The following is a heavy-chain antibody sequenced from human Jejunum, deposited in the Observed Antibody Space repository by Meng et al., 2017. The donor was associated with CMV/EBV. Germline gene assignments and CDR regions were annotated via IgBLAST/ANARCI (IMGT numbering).Heavy chain of an antibody. D-gene: IGHD3-16*01. J-gene: IGHJ4*02. CDR2: ISAHNGHI. Sequence: VSCKASGYTFTNYGVSWVRQAPGQGLEWMGWISAHNGHINYAQKFQDRVTVTTDTSTNTAYMDLRSLRSDDTAVYYCARDYEYDVDHWGQGTLVTVSS. CDR1: GYTFTNYG. CDR3: ARDYEYDVDH. V-gene: IGHV1-18*01.